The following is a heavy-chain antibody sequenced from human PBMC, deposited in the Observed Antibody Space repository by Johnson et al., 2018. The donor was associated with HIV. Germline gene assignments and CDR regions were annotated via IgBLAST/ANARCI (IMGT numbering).Heavy chain of an antibody. D-gene: IGHD6-13*01. CDR1: GFTFSSYA. Sequence: EVQLVESGGGVVRPGGSLRLSCAASGFTFSSYAMTWVRQAPGKGLEWVSAISGSGGSTYYADSVKGQFTISRDNSKNTLYLQMNSLRAEDTAIYYCAKGRYSSSWYLAGAFDIWGQGTMVTVSS. V-gene: IGHV3-23*04. CDR2: ISGSGGST. J-gene: IGHJ3*02. CDR3: AKGRYSSSWYLAGAFDI.